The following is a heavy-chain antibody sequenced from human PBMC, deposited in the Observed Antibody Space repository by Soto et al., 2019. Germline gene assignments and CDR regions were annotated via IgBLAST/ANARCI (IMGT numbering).Heavy chain of an antibody. D-gene: IGHD4-17*01. CDR1: GFTFRDYW. V-gene: IGHV3-74*01. CDR2: IKFDGSFT. CDR3: ARGLRNYYGVDV. Sequence: EVQLVESGGGLGPPGGSLRLSCVASGFTFRDYWMHWVRQAPGKGLVWASRIKFDGSFTSHADSVKGRFTISRDNARNTVHLQMDSLRAEDTGVYYCARGLRNYYGVDVWGQGTTVTVSS. J-gene: IGHJ6*02.